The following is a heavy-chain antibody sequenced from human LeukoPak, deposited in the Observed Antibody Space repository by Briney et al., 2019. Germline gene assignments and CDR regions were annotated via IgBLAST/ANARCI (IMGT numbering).Heavy chain of an antibody. D-gene: IGHD6-13*01. CDR1: GFTFTNYW. Sequence: PGGSLRLSCAASGFTFTNYWMSWVRQAPGKGLEWVANIKEDGSEKYFVDSVKGRFTISRDNAKKSLYLQMNSLRAEDTALYYCARVYLSQQLVPGLDYWGQGTLVTVSS. J-gene: IGHJ4*02. V-gene: IGHV3-7*03. CDR2: IKEDGSEK. CDR3: ARVYLSQQLVPGLDY.